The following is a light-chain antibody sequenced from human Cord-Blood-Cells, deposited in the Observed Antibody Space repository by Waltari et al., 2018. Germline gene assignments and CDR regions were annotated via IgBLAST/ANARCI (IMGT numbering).Light chain of an antibody. V-gene: IGLV3-1*01. CDR1: QFADKY. Sequence: SHELAQPPSVSVSPGQTASITCSGAQFADKYPCWYQQKPGQSPVLVIYQDSKRPSGIPERFSGSNSGNTATLTISGTQAMDEADYYCQAWDSSTAVFGGGTKLTVL. J-gene: IGLJ3*02. CDR2: QDS. CDR3: QAWDSSTAV.